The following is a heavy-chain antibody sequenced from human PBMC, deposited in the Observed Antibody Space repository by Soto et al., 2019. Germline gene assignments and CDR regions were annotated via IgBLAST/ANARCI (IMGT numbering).Heavy chain of an antibody. CDR1: GYTFTSYG. CDR2: ISAYNGNT. CDR3: ARDRPTRDTRRYFFAY. J-gene: IGHJ4*02. V-gene: IGHV1-18*01. Sequence: GASVKVSCKASGYTFTSYGISWVRQAPGQGLEWMGWISAYNGNTNYAQKLQGRVTMTTDTSTSTAYMELRSLRSDDTAVYYCARDRPTRDTRRYFFAYWGQGTLVTVSS.